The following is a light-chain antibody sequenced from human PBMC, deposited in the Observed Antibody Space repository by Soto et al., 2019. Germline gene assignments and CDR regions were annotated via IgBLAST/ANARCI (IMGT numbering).Light chain of an antibody. CDR2: DAS. CDR3: QQYNSWPPIT. V-gene: IGKV3-15*01. Sequence: EMASAQSSGTPSLPPGARATLSCRASGSVSRNLAWYQQKPGQAPRLLIYDASTRATGIPDRFSGGGSGTEFTLTISSLQSEDFVVYYCQQYNSWPPITSGQGTRLEIK. J-gene: IGKJ5*01. CDR1: GSVSRN.